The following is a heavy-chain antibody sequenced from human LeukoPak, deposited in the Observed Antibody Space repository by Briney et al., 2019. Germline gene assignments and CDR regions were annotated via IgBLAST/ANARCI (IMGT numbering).Heavy chain of an antibody. CDR1: GFTFTYYA. J-gene: IGHJ4*02. V-gene: IGHV3-23*01. CDR2: ISGGGDST. CDR3: AREEGYGDSYFDY. Sequence: GGSLRLSCAASGFTFTYYAMTWVRQAPGKELEWVSVISGGGDSTYYADSVKGRFTISRDNSKNTLYLQMNSLRAEDTAVYYCAREEGYGDSYFDYWGQGTLVTVSS. D-gene: IGHD4-17*01.